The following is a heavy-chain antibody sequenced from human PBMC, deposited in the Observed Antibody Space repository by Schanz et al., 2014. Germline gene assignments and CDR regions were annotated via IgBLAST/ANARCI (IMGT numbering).Heavy chain of an antibody. CDR1: GFSFSSYA. CDR2: FIYIGGNT. J-gene: IGHJ4*02. D-gene: IGHD3-22*01. CDR3: AKDRSWDYDSSGYFDY. Sequence: EVQLLESGGGLVQPGGSLRLSCATSGFSFSSYAINWVRQAPGKGLEWVSFIYIGGNTYYADSVKGRFTISRDNSKNTVYIQMNSLRAEDTAVYYCAKDRSWDYDSSGYFDYWGQGTLVTVSS. V-gene: IGHV3-23*01.